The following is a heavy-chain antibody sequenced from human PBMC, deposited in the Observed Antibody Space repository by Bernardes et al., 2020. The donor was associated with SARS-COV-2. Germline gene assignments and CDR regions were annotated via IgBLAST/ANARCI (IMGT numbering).Heavy chain of an antibody. V-gene: IGHV3-7*01. D-gene: IGHD2-21*02. CDR2: IKQRGSEK. CDR1: GFSFSSYW. Sequence: WGSLRLSCETSGFSFSSYWMSWFRQAPGKWLEWVANIKQRGSEKYYVDSVKGRFSISRDEAKKSIYLQMNSLRVDDKAIYYCARDGLPFDSWGQGVLVTVFS. CDR3: ARDGLPFDS. J-gene: IGHJ4*02.